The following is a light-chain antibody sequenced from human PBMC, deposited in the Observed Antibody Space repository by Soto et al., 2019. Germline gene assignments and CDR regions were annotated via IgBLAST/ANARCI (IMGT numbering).Light chain of an antibody. CDR3: QQYGSSVWS. Sequence: EIGLTQSPGTLSLSPGERATLSCGASQSVKSNFLAWYQQKLGQAPRLLIYGASSRATGIPDRFSGSGSGTDFTLTINRLEPEDFAIYYCQQYGSSVWSFGQGTKVEIK. CDR1: QSVKSNF. J-gene: IGKJ1*01. V-gene: IGKV3-20*01. CDR2: GAS.